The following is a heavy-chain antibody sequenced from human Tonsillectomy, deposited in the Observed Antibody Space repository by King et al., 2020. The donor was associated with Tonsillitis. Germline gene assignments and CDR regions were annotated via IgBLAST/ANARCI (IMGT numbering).Heavy chain of an antibody. V-gene: IGHV1-2*02. J-gene: IGHJ4*02. D-gene: IGHD3-22*01. Sequence: QLAQSGAEVKKPGASVKVSCKASGYTFTGYYMHWVRQAPGQGLEWMGWINPNRGATNYAQNFQDRVTMTRDTSISTAYMELSRLRSDDTAVYYCARIPSGYYDSSAYFGYWGQGTLVTVSS. CDR1: GYTFTGYY. CDR2: INPNRGAT. CDR3: ARIPSGYYDSSAYFGY.